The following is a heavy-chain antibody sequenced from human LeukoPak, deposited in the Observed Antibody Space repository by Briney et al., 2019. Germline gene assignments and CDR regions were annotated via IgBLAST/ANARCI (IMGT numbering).Heavy chain of an antibody. V-gene: IGHV3-23*01. CDR2: ISGSGGST. CDR3: AKMDSIAAAGTFDY. J-gene: IGHJ4*02. CDR1: GFTFNNYA. Sequence: PGGSLRLSCAASGFTFNNYAMTWVRQAPGKGLEWVSGISGSGGSTYYADSVKGRFTISRDNSKDTLFLQINSLRAEDTAVYYCAKMDSIAAAGTFDYWGQGTLVTVSS. D-gene: IGHD6-13*01.